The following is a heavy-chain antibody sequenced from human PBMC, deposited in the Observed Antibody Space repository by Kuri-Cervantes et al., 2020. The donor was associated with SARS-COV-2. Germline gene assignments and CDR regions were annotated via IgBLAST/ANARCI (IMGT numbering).Heavy chain of an antibody. CDR2: VSYDGSNR. CDR1: GFTFSSYG. Sequence: GESLKISCAASGFTFSSYGMHWVRQAPGKGLEWVAHVSYDGSNRFYAQSVRGRFTISRDNSKSTLYLQMDSLRGDDTALYYCAGDLYETYYFDFWGQGALVTVSS. V-gene: IGHV3-30*19. J-gene: IGHJ4*02. D-gene: IGHD5/OR15-5a*01. CDR3: AGDLYETYYFDF.